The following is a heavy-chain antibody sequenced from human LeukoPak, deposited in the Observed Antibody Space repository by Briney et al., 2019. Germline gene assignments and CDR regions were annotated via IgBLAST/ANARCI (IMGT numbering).Heavy chain of an antibody. J-gene: IGHJ4*02. V-gene: IGHV3-23*01. CDR2: ISGSGGST. Sequence: GGSLRLSCAASGFTFSSYAMSWVRQAPGKGLEWVSAISGSGGSTYYADSVKGRFTISRDNSKNTLYLQMNSLRAEDTAVYYCARDGYSGYRPYYFDYWGQGTLVTVSS. CDR1: GFTFSSYA. CDR3: ARDGYSGYRPYYFDY. D-gene: IGHD5-12*01.